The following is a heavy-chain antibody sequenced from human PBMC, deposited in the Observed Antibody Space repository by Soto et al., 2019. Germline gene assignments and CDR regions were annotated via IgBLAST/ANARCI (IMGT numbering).Heavy chain of an antibody. CDR2: IYYSGYT. CDR1: CDSIRSYY. J-gene: IGHJ4*02. V-gene: IGHV4-59*01. CDR3: ARCFSGNYPSRPEEQYYFDS. D-gene: IGHD1-26*01. Sequence: SETLSLTCTFSCDSIRSYYWSWIRQPPGKGLEWIGYIYYSGYTSYNPSLKSRVTISVDTSKNQFSLKLNSVTAADTAVYYCARCFSGNYPSRPEEQYYFDSWGQGTLVTVSS.